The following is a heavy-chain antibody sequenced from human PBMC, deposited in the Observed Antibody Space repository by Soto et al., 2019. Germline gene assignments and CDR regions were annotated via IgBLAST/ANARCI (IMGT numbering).Heavy chain of an antibody. J-gene: IGHJ6*03. Sequence: PGGSLRLSCAASGFTFSSYGMHWVRQAPGKGLEWVAVISYDGSNKYYADSVKGRFTISRDNSKNTLYLQMNSLRAEDTAVYYCAKISSSWGWYMDVWGKGTTVTVSS. CDR3: AKISSSWGWYMDV. D-gene: IGHD6-13*01. CDR1: GFTFSSYG. CDR2: ISYDGSNK. V-gene: IGHV3-30*18.